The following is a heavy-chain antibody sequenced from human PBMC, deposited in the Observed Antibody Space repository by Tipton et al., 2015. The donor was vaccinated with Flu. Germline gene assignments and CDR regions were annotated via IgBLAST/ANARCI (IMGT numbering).Heavy chain of an antibody. CDR3: ARDTIFGVAH. CDR2: FYYDVGT. J-gene: IGHJ4*02. Sequence: TLSLTCTVSGASLRSSSYYWGWIRQPQGKGLEWIGSFYYDVGTYYNPSLNSRVTISVDESKNQFSLRLTSVTAADTAVYCCARDTIFGVAHWGQGTLVTVSS. CDR1: GASLRSSSYY. V-gene: IGHV4-39*07. D-gene: IGHD3-3*01.